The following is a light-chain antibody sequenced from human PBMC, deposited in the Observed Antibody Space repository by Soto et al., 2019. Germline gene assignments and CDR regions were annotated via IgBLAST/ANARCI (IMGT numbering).Light chain of an antibody. CDR1: QSISSY. CDR2: AAS. J-gene: IGKJ2*01. V-gene: IGKV1-39*01. Sequence: DIQMTQSPSSLSASVGDRVTITCRASQSISSYLNWYQQKPGKAPKLLIYAASSLQSGITSRFSGSGSGTDFTLTISSLQPEAFATYYCQQSYSTPRTFGQGIKLEIK. CDR3: QQSYSTPRT.